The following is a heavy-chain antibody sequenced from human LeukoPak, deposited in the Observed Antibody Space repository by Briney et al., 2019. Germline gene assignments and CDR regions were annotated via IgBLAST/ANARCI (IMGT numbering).Heavy chain of an antibody. CDR3: AKGRLPRAFDI. CDR1: GFTFSNFW. J-gene: IGHJ3*02. CDR2: ISGSGGST. Sequence: GGSLRLSCTASGFTFSNFWMGWVRQAPGKGLEWVSAISGSGGSTYYADSVKGRFTISRDNSKNTLYLQMNSLRAEDTAVYYCAKGRLPRAFDIWGQGTMVTVSS. D-gene: IGHD6-25*01. V-gene: IGHV3-23*01.